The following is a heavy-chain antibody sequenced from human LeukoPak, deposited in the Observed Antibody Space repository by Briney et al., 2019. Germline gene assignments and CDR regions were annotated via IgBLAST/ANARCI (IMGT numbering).Heavy chain of an antibody. J-gene: IGHJ4*02. V-gene: IGHV3-23*01. Sequence: GGSLRLSCAASGFSFSSYAMSWVRQAPGKGLEWVSAITDSGTSTYYADSVKGRFTISRENSKNTLYLQMNSLRAEDTPVYYCAKGESIFEYWGQGTLVTVSS. CDR1: GFSFSSYA. CDR3: AKGESIFEY. D-gene: IGHD3-10*01. CDR2: ITDSGTST.